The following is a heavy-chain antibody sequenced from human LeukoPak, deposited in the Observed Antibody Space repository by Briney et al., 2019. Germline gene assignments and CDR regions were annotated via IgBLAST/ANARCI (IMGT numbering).Heavy chain of an antibody. Sequence: ASVKVSCEASGYTFTGYYMHWVRQAPGQGLEWMGWINPNSGGTNYAQKFQGRVTMTRDTSISTAYMELSRLRSDDTAVYYCARIPVEMATIRAFDIWGQGTMVTVSS. D-gene: IGHD5-24*01. CDR2: INPNSGGT. V-gene: IGHV1-2*02. CDR3: ARIPVEMATIRAFDI. J-gene: IGHJ3*02. CDR1: GYTFTGYY.